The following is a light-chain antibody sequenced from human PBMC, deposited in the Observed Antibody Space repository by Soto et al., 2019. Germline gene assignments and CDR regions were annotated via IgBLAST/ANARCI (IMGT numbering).Light chain of an antibody. V-gene: IGKV1-5*03. J-gene: IGKJ1*01. CDR3: QHYNSYSEA. CDR2: KAS. CDR1: QTISSW. Sequence: DIQMTHSPSTLSLXXGDRVTITCRASQTISSWLAWYQQKPGKAPKLLIYKASTLKSGVPSRFSGSGSGTEFTLTISSLQPDDFATYYFQHYNSYSEAFGQRTKVDIK.